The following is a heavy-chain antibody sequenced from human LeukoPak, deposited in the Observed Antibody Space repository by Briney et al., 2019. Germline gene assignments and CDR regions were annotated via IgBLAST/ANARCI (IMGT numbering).Heavy chain of an antibody. CDR3: ARDFGDLLPFDY. Sequence: SETVSLTCTVSGGSISSYYWSWIRQPAGKGLEWIGRIYTSGSTNYNPSLKSRVTMSVDTSENQFSLKLSSVTAADTAVYYCARDFGDLLPFDYWGQGTLVTVSS. V-gene: IGHV4-4*07. D-gene: IGHD3-10*01. CDR2: IYTSGST. CDR1: GGSISSYY. J-gene: IGHJ4*02.